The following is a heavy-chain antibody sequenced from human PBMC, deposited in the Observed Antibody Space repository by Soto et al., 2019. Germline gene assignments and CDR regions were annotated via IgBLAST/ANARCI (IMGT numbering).Heavy chain of an antibody. CDR3: ARRKYSGTFWSLDY. CDR1: GGTISSSSYY. Sequence: SETRSLTCTVSGGTISSSSYYWGWIRQPPGKGLEWIGNIFYSGITYYNPSLKSRVAMSVDTSKNQFSLNLTSVTAADTAVYYCARRKYSGTFWSLDYWGRGTQVTVSS. D-gene: IGHD1-26*01. V-gene: IGHV4-39*01. J-gene: IGHJ4*02. CDR2: IFYSGIT.